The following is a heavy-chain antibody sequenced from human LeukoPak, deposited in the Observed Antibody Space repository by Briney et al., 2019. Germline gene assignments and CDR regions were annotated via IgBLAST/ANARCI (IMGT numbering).Heavy chain of an antibody. V-gene: IGHV3-53*01. CDR1: GFIVSTNY. CDR3: ARVSGYSYGYLGN. J-gene: IGHJ4*02. Sequence: GGSLRLSCAASGFIVSTNYMSWVRQAPGKGLEWVSVLYNAGSTYYADSVKVRFTISRDNSKNTLYLQMNSLRGEDTAVYYCARVSGYSYGYLGNWGQGTLVTVSS. CDR2: LYNAGST. D-gene: IGHD5-18*01.